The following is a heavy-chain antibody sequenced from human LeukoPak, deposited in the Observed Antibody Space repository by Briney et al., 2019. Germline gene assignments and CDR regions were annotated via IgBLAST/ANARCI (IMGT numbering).Heavy chain of an antibody. D-gene: IGHD2-15*01. CDR1: GGTFSSYA. Sequence: ASVKVSCKASGGTFSSYAISWVRQAPGQGLEWMGGIIPIFGTANYAQKFQGRVTITADKSTSTAYMELSSLRSEDTAVYYCARDCSGGSCGYYYGMDVWGQGTTVTVSS. CDR2: IIPIFGTA. V-gene: IGHV1-69*06. CDR3: ARDCSGGSCGYYYGMDV. J-gene: IGHJ6*02.